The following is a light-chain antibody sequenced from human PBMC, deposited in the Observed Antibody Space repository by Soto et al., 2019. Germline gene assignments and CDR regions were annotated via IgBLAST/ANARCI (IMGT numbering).Light chain of an antibody. Sequence: QPVLTQSPSASASLGASVKLTCTLSSGHSNYAIAWHQQQPETGPRYLMKVNSGGSHIKGDGIPDRFSGSSSGAERYLFISSLQSEDEADYYCQTGGTGSASVVFGGGTQLTVL. V-gene: IGLV4-69*01. CDR3: QTGGTGSASVV. J-gene: IGLJ7*01. CDR2: VNSGGSH. CDR1: SGHSNYA.